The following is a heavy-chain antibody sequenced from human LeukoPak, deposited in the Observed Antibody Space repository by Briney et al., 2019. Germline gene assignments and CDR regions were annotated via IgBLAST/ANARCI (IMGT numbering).Heavy chain of an antibody. Sequence: PGGSLRLSCAASGFTFSSYAMHWVRQAPGKGLEWVAVISYDGSNKYYADSVKGRFTISRDNSKNTLYLQMNSLRAEDTAVYYCAKDCGLRPYYYCMDVWGKGTTVTISS. CDR1: GFTFSSYA. D-gene: IGHD2-21*01. J-gene: IGHJ6*03. CDR2: ISYDGSNK. CDR3: AKDCGLRPYYYCMDV. V-gene: IGHV3-30*04.